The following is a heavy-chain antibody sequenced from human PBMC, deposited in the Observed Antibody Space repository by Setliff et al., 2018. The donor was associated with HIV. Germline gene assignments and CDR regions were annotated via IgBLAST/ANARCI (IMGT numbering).Heavy chain of an antibody. CDR1: GDSINSANSY. J-gene: IGHJ4*02. CDR3: ARHTTWFSGYLDN. Sequence: SETLSLTCAVYGDSINSANSYWGWIRQPPGKGLEWVATVYNTGRTFYNPSLQSRFTISIDTSRHQFSLKVTSVTAADTAVYYCARHTTWFSGYLDNWGQGAPVTVS. CDR2: VYNTGRT. V-gene: IGHV4-39*01. D-gene: IGHD3-10*01.